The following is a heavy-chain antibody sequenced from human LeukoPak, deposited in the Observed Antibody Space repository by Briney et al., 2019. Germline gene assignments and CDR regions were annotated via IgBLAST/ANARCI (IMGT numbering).Heavy chain of an antibody. D-gene: IGHD3-10*01. CDR2: IKSKTDGGTT. Sequence: GGSLRLSCAASGFTFSNAWMSWVRQAPGKGLEWVGRIKSKTDGGTTDYAAPVKGRFTISRDDSKNTLYLQMNSLKTEDTAVYYCTTDRFVLLFGFRAYWGQGTLVTVSS. CDR3: TTDRFVLLFGFRAY. V-gene: IGHV3-15*01. J-gene: IGHJ4*02. CDR1: GFTFSNAW.